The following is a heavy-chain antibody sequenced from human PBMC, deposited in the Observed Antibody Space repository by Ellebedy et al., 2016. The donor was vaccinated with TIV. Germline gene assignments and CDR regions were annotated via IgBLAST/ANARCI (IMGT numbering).Heavy chain of an antibody. CDR3: ARAVHTRIFDY. V-gene: IGHV4-34*01. CDR1: GGSFSGYC. CDR2: INHSGST. Sequence: SETLSLTXAVYGGSFSGYCWSWIRQPPGKGLEWIGEINHSGSTNYNPSLKSRVTISVDTSKNQFSLKLSSVTAADTAVYYCARAVHTRIFDYWGQGTLVTVSS. J-gene: IGHJ4*02. D-gene: IGHD2/OR15-2a*01.